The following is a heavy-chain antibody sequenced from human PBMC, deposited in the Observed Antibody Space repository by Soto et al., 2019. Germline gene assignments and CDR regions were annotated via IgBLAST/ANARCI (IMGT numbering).Heavy chain of an antibody. CDR2: IWYDGSNK. Sequence: GQFLRLRCAASGFTLSPYCMHGVRRGTGKRPDWVAVIWYDGSNKYYADSVKGRFTISRDNSKNTLYLHMNSLRAEDTAVYYCARNLCYYYDSSRHEAFDISARG. V-gene: IGHV3-33*01. CDR3: ARNLCYYYDSSRHEAFDI. J-gene: IGHJ3*02. D-gene: IGHD3-22*01. CDR1: GFTLSPYC.